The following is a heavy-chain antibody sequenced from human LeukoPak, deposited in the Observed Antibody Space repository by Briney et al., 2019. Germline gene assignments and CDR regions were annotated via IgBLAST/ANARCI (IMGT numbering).Heavy chain of an antibody. D-gene: IGHD2-15*01. J-gene: IGHJ4*02. V-gene: IGHV3-11*01. Sequence: PGGSLRLSCAASGGTFSDYYMSWIRQAPGMGLEWVAYITGSGATIYYADSVKGRFTISRDNAKKSLYLQMNSLRDEDTAVYYCATDRRPYSYFFDHWGQGTLVTVSS. CDR3: ATDRRPYSYFFDH. CDR1: GGTFSDYY. CDR2: ITGSGATI.